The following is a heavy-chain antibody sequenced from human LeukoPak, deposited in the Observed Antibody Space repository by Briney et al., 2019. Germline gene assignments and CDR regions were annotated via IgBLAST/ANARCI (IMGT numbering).Heavy chain of an antibody. Sequence: PGGSLRLSCAGSGITFSTYWMHWVRQAPGKGLVWVSRINSEGSTISYADSVKGRFTISRDNAKNTLFPQMNSLRAEDTAVYYCARISSDSISYYDHWGQGTLVTVSS. CDR2: INSEGSTI. V-gene: IGHV3-74*01. D-gene: IGHD3-22*01. CDR1: GITFSTYW. J-gene: IGHJ4*02. CDR3: ARISSDSISYYDH.